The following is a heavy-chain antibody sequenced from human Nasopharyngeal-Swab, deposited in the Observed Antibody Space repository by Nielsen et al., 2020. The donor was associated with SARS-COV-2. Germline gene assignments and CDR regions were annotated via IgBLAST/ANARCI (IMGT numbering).Heavy chain of an antibody. CDR3: AKDNSPFPVHYDFWSGPTYFDY. CDR1: GFTFSSYA. D-gene: IGHD3-3*01. J-gene: IGHJ4*02. V-gene: IGHV3-23*01. CDR2: ISGSGGST. Sequence: GESLKISCAASGFTFSSYAMSWVRQAPGKGLEWASAISGSGGSTYYADSVKGRFTISRDNSKNTLYLQMNSLRAEDTAVYYCAKDNSPFPVHYDFWSGPTYFDYWGQGTLVTVSS.